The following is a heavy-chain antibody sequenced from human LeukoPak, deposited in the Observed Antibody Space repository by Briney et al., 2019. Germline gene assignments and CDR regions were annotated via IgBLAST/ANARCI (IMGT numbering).Heavy chain of an antibody. V-gene: IGHV3-30*04. CDR3: ARDGIAVALYNFDY. J-gene: IGHJ4*02. D-gene: IGHD6-19*01. CDR2: ISYDGSNK. CDR1: GFLFSDYA. Sequence: GRSLRLPCAASGFLFSDYAMHWVRQAPGKGLEWLAVISYDGSNKHYTYSVKGRFSISRDNSKNTLYLEMNSLRAEDTAVYYCARDGIAVALYNFDYWGQGTLVTVSS.